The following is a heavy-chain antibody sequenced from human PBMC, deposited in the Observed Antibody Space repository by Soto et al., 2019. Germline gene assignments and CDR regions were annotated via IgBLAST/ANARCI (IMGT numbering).Heavy chain of an antibody. D-gene: IGHD5-18*01. CDR3: AIPYPRVDTAIVENDS. J-gene: IGHJ4*02. V-gene: IGHV3-74*01. CDR1: GFTFSSYW. Sequence: GGSLRLSCAASGFTFSSYWMHWVRQAPGKGLVWVSRINSDGSSTSYADSVKGRFTISRDNAKNTLYLQMSSLRAEDTAVYYCAIPYPRVDTAIVENDSWGQGTLVTVSS. CDR2: INSDGSST.